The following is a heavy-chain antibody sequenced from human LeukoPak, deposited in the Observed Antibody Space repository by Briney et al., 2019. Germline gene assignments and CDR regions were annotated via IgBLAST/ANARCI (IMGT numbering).Heavy chain of an antibody. J-gene: IGHJ5*02. CDR3: ARAPAIAADVSWFDP. V-gene: IGHV1-46*01. D-gene: IGHD6-13*01. Sequence: GASVKVSCKASGYTFSNFYMHWVRQAPGQGFEWMGVVNPSGGGTSYAQTFQARLTMTRDMSTSTVYMELSSLRYEDTAVYYCARAPAIAADVSWFDPWGQGTLVTVSS. CDR2: VNPSGGGT. CDR1: GYTFSNFY.